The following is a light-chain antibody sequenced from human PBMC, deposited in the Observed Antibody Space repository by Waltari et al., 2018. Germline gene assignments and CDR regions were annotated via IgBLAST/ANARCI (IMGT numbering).Light chain of an antibody. CDR1: QSISNW. CDR3: QQYNAYWT. J-gene: IGKJ1*01. Sequence: DIQMTQSPSTLSASVGARVTITCRASQSISNWLAWYQQKPGKAPQLLIYKASNLESGVPSRFSGSGSETEFTLTISGLQPDDFATYYCQQYNAYWTFGQGTKVEVK. CDR2: KAS. V-gene: IGKV1-5*03.